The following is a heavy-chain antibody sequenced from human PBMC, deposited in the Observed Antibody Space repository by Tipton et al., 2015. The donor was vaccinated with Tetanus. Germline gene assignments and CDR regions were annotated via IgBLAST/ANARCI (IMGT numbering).Heavy chain of an antibody. CDR2: IITSGGGT. J-gene: IGHJ5*02. CDR1: GYTFTNYY. D-gene: IGHD3-9*01. Sequence: QVQLVQSGAEVKRPGASVRVSCKASGYTFTNYYIHWVRQAPGQGLEWMGRIITSGGGTYYAQKFRGRVTMTGDTSTSTVHMELSGLRSDDTAVYYCARLGLDWFTPDGWLDPWGQGTLVAVSS. CDR3: ARLGLDWFTPDGWLDP. V-gene: IGHV1-46*01.